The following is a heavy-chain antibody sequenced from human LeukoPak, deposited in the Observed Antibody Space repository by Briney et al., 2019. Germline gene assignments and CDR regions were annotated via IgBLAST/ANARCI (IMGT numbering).Heavy chain of an antibody. CDR2: IDSRDNT. Sequence: GGSVRLSCAASGFTVRNNHMSWVRQAPGKGLEWVSVIDSRDNTYHADSVKGRFTISRHTSKNTLYLQMNSLRAEDTAVYYCARESTPLRGAFDPWGPGTLVTVSS. CDR3: ARESTPLRGAFDP. CDR1: GFTVRNNH. V-gene: IGHV3-53*04. J-gene: IGHJ5*02.